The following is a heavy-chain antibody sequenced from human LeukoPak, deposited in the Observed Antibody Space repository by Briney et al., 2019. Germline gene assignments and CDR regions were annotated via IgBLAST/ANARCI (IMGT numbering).Heavy chain of an antibody. J-gene: IGHJ4*02. D-gene: IGHD3/OR15-3a*01. CDR3: TSGLWTY. V-gene: IGHV3-49*04. Sequence: GRSLRLSCTASGFTFGDYATSWVRQAPGKGLEWVGFIRSNTYGGTTRYAASVKGRFTVSRDDSKSIAYLQMNSLKTEDTAVYYCTSGLWTYWGQGTLVTVSS. CDR2: IRSNTYGGTT. CDR1: GFTFGDYA.